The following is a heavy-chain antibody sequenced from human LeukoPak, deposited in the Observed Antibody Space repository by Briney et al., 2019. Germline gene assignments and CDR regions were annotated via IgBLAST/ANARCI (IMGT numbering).Heavy chain of an antibody. CDR3: ARAIVGDIAWWFDP. CDR2: INPNSGGT. CDR1: GYTFTGYY. V-gene: IGHV1-2*02. J-gene: IGHJ5*02. Sequence: ASVKVSCKASGYTFTGYYMHWVRQAPGQGLEWMGWINPNSGGTNYAQKFQGRVTMTRDTSISTAYMELSRLRSDDTAVYYCARAIVGDIAWWFDPWGQGTLVTVSS. D-gene: IGHD1-26*01.